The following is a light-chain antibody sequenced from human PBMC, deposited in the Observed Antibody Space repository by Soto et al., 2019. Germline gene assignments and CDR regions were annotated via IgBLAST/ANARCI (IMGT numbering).Light chain of an antibody. Sequence: DIQVTQSPSSVSASVGDSVTLSCQTSQRVDSYIHWYQHQSGKPPKLLIYAASTLQDGVPSRFSGGGSGTAFSLIITGLQPGDSATYYCQQTYTSVATFGQGTKV. CDR1: QRVDSY. CDR3: QQTYTSVAT. V-gene: IGKV1-39*01. CDR2: AAS. J-gene: IGKJ1*01.